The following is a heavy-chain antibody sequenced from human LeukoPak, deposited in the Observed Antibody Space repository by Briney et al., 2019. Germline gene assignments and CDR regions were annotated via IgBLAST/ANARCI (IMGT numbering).Heavy chain of an antibody. V-gene: IGHV3-66*02. D-gene: IGHD3-22*01. CDR3: ARAPEITMIVVVITEYYFDY. Sequence: GGSLRLSCAASGFTVSSNYMSWVRLAPGKGLEWVSLIYSGGRTYYADSVKGRFTISRDNSKNTLYLQMNSLRAEDTAVYYCARAPEITMIVVVITEYYFDYWGQGTLVTVSS. CDR2: IYSGGRT. J-gene: IGHJ4*02. CDR1: GFTVSSNY.